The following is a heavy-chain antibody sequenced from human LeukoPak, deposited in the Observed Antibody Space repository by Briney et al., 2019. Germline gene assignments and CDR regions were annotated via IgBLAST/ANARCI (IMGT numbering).Heavy chain of an antibody. Sequence: GGSLRLSCAASGFTFGSYAVTWVRQAPGKGLEWVSAISGSGASTYYADSVKGRFTISRDNSKNTLYLQMNSLRAEDTAVYYCAKGPYDSSGFRVRRDFDYWGQGTLVTVSS. D-gene: IGHD3-22*01. V-gene: IGHV3-23*01. CDR1: GFTFGSYA. CDR3: AKGPYDSSGFRVRRDFDY. CDR2: ISGSGAST. J-gene: IGHJ4*02.